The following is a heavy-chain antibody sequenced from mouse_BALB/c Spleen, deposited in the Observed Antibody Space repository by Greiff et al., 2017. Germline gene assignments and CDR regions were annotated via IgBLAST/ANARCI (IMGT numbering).Heavy chain of an antibody. V-gene: IGHV1-18*01. J-gene: IGHJ1*01. D-gene: IGHD2-1*01. Sequence: VQLKESGPELVKPGASVKIPCKASGYTFTDYNMDWVKQSHGKSLEWIGDINPNNGGTIYNQKFKGKATLTVDKSSSTAYMELRSLTSEDTAVYYCARVYYGNLYWYFDVWGAGTTVTVSS. CDR2: INPNNGGT. CDR1: GYTFTDYN. CDR3: ARVYYGNLYWYFDV.